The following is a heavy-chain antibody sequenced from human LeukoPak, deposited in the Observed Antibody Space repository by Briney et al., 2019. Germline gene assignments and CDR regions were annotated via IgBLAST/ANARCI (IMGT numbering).Heavy chain of an antibody. CDR1: GFTFSSYG. D-gene: IGHD3-10*01. Sequence: GGTLRLSCAASGFTFSSYGMSWVRQAPGKGLEWVSAISGSGGSTYYADSVKGRFTISRDNSKNTLYLQMNSLRAEDTAVYYCARVLDGSGSFYYYYYYYMDVWGKGTTVTVSS. V-gene: IGHV3-23*01. CDR2: ISGSGGST. J-gene: IGHJ6*03. CDR3: ARVLDGSGSFYYYYYYYMDV.